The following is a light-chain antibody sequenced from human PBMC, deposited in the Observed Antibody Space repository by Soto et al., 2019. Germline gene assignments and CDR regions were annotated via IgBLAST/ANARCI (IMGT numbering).Light chain of an antibody. CDR3: LQHNSYPFT. J-gene: IGKJ3*01. Sequence: DIQMTQSPSSLSASVGDRVTITCRASLDIRSDLGWFQQKPGKAPKRLIYAASTLESGVPSRFSGSRSGTEFTLTISSLPPEDFATYYCLQHNSYPFTFGPGIKVDIK. CDR1: LDIRSD. CDR2: AAS. V-gene: IGKV1-17*01.